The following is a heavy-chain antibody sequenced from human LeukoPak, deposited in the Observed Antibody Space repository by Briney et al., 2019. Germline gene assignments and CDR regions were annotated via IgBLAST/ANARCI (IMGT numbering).Heavy chain of an antibody. CDR2: INHSGST. CDR3: ARRGSYYDY. D-gene: IGHD3-16*01. V-gene: IGHV4-34*01. Sequence: SETLSLTCAVYGGSFSGYYWSWIRQPPGKGLEWIGEINHSGSTNYNPSLKSRVTISVDTSKNPFSLKLSSVTAADTAVYYCARRGSYYDYWGQGTLVTVSS. CDR1: GGSFSGYY. J-gene: IGHJ4*02.